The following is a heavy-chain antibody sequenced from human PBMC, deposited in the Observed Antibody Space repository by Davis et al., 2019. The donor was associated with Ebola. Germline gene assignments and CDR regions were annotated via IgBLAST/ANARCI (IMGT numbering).Heavy chain of an antibody. CDR2: ISGSGRDT. CDR1: GFTFNCYA. V-gene: IGHV3-23*01. J-gene: IGHJ4*02. D-gene: IGHD5-18*01. Sequence: PGGSLRLSCAASGFTFNCYAMSWVRQAPGKGLEWVSTISGSGRDTYYADSVKGRFTISRDNSKNTLYLQMNSLRAEDTAVHYCAKGHPQRYSYGHDYWGRGTLVTVSS. CDR3: AKGHPQRYSYGHDY.